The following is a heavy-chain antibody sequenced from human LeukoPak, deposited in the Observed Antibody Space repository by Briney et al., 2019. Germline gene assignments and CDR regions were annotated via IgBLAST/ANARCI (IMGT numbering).Heavy chain of an antibody. CDR1: GYTFTSYY. CDR3: AREQVHTAWCFGC. CDR2: INPSGGST. Sequence: SVKVSCKASGYTFTSYYMHLVRQDPGPALEWMGIINPSGGSTSYAQQFLGKDTMTSDMSPGTEHMVLGTLRSEDRAEYYCAREQVHTAWCFGCWGQGTMVTVAS. J-gene: IGHJ4*02. D-gene: IGHD5-18*01. V-gene: IGHV1-46*01.